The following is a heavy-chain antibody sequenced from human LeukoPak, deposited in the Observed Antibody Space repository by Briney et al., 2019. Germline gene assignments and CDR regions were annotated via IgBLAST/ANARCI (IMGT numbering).Heavy chain of an antibody. CDR1: GGSFSGYY. V-gene: IGHV4-34*01. J-gene: IGHJ3*01. D-gene: IGHD4-17*01. CDR3: VGGFTVRRGALDF. Sequence: SETLSLTCAVYGGSFSGYYWSWIRQPPGKGLEWIGEINHSGSTNYNPSLKSRVTISVDTSKNQFSLKLTSVTAADTALYYCVGGFTVRRGALDFWGQGTMVTVSS. CDR2: INHSGST.